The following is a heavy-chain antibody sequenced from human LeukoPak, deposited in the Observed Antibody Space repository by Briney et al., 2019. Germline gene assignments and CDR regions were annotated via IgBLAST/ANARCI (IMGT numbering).Heavy chain of an antibody. Sequence: SQTLSLTCTVSGGSISSGSYYWSWIRQHPGKGLEWIGYIYYSGSTYYNPSLKSRVTISVDTSKNQFSLKLSSVTAADTAVYYCASSGYSYRFDYWGQGTLVTVSS. CDR2: IYYSGST. D-gene: IGHD5-18*01. V-gene: IGHV4-31*03. CDR3: ASSGYSYRFDY. CDR1: GGSISSGSYY. J-gene: IGHJ4*02.